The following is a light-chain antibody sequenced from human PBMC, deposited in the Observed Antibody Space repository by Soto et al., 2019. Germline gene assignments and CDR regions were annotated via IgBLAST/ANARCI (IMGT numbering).Light chain of an antibody. V-gene: IGKV1-39*01. CDR2: AAS. J-gene: IGKJ1*01. CDR1: QSISSY. Sequence: DLQMTQSPSYLSASVGDRVTITCRASQSISSYLNWYQQKPGKAPKLLIYAASSLQSGVPSRFSGSGSGTDFTLTISSLQPEDFATYYCQQSYSTPQTFGQGTKVEIK. CDR3: QQSYSTPQT.